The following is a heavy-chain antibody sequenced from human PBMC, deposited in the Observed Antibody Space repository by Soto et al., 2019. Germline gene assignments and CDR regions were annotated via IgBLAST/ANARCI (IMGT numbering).Heavy chain of an antibody. CDR3: ARASPPAGY. Sequence: QAQLVESGGGLVKPGWSLRLSCAASGFPFSDYYMSWIRQAPGKGLEWVSYISTTGSTINYANSVTGRVTISRDNAKNSPYLKLNSLRPEDTAVYYCARASPPAGYWGQGTLVSVSS. V-gene: IGHV3-11*01. J-gene: IGHJ4*02. D-gene: IGHD6-13*01. CDR2: ISTTGSTI. CDR1: GFPFSDYY.